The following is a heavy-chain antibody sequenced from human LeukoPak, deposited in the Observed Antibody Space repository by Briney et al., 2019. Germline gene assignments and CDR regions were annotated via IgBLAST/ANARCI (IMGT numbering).Heavy chain of an antibody. D-gene: IGHD2-15*01. V-gene: IGHV4-39*07. CDR1: GGSISSSSYY. J-gene: IGHJ5*02. CDR3: ARDHCSGGSCYDNNWFDP. Sequence: SETLSLTCTVSGGSISSSSYYWGWIRQPPGKGLEWIGSIHYSGSTNYNPSLKSRVTISVDTSKNQFSLKLSSVTAADTAVYYCARDHCSGGSCYDNNWFDPWGQGTLVTVSS. CDR2: IHYSGST.